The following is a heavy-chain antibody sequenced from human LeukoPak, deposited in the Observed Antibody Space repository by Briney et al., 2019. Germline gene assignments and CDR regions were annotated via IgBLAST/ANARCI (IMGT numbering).Heavy chain of an antibody. CDR3: VRDNLENQWLERSY. D-gene: IGHD6-19*01. Sequence: GGSLRLSCEASAFIFSGHWLNWVRQAPGKGLEWVSQISASETSIKYADSVRGRFTISRDNVKNSVYLQMNSLRAEDTAIYYCVRDNLENQWLERSYWGQGTLVTVSS. V-gene: IGHV3-48*01. CDR2: ISASETSI. CDR1: AFIFSGHW. J-gene: IGHJ4*02.